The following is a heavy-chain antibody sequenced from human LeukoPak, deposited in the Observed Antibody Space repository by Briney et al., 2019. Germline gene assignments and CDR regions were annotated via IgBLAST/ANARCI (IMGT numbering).Heavy chain of an antibody. CDR2: ISYDGSNK. J-gene: IGHJ4*02. CDR1: GFTFSSYA. Sequence: GGSLRLSCAASGFTFSSYAMHWVRQAPGKGLEWVAVISYDGSNKYYADSVKGRFTISRDNSKNTLYLQMNSLRAEDTAVYYCARDLYYYDSSGYFDYWGQGTLVTVSS. V-gene: IGHV3-30*04. CDR3: ARDLYYYDSSGYFDY. D-gene: IGHD3-22*01.